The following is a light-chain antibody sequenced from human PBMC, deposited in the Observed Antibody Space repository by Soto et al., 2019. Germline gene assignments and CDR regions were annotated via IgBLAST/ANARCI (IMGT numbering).Light chain of an antibody. CDR1: QSVSSSY. CDR3: QQLNKYPST. Sequence: EILLTQSPCTLALSPGERATLSCRASQSVSSSYLAWYQQKPGQAPRLLMYGASSRATGIPDRFSGSGSGTDFTLTISSLQPEDFATYYCQQLNKYPSTFGGGTKVDIK. CDR2: GAS. V-gene: IGKV3-20*01. J-gene: IGKJ4*01.